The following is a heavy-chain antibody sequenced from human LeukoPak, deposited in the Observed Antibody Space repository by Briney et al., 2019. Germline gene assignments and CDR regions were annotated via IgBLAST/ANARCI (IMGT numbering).Heavy chain of an antibody. J-gene: IGHJ4*02. Sequence: PGGSLRLSCAASGFTFHDYAMHWVRQAPGKGLEWVSLINGDGGKTYYGDSGKGRFTISRDNSKNSLYLQMNSLRTEDTAFYYCAKGMYYYDSSGYASAIDYWAQGTLVTVSS. D-gene: IGHD3-22*01. CDR3: AKGMYYYDSSGYASAIDY. V-gene: IGHV3-43*02. CDR2: INGDGGKT. CDR1: GFTFHDYA.